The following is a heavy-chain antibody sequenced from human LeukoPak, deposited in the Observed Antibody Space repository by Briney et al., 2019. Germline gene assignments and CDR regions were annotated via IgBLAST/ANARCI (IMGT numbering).Heavy chain of an antibody. Sequence: ASVKVSCKASGYTFTSYDINWVRQATGQGLEWMGWMNPNSGNTGYAQKFQGRVNMTRNTSISTAYMELSSLRSEDTAVYYCARGRVAVAGTGGDNWFDPWGQGTLVTVSS. V-gene: IGHV1-8*01. CDR1: GYTFTSYD. CDR2: MNPNSGNT. J-gene: IGHJ5*02. CDR3: ARGRVAVAGTGGDNWFDP. D-gene: IGHD6-19*01.